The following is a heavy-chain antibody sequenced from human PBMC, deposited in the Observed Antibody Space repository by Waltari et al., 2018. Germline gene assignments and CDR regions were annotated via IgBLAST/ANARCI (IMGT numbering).Heavy chain of an antibody. J-gene: IGHJ4*02. CDR2: IDVGRSHT. CDR1: GFTFTSSA. V-gene: IGHV1-58*02. D-gene: IGHD1-26*01. Sequence: QMQLVQSGPEVKKPGTSVKVSCKASGFTFTSSAMQWVRQARGQRLEWIGWIDVGRSHTNYAQKFQERVTLTRDMSTSTAYMELRSLRSEDTAVYYCAAVMEWELHMADYWGQGTLVTVSS. CDR3: AAVMEWELHMADY.